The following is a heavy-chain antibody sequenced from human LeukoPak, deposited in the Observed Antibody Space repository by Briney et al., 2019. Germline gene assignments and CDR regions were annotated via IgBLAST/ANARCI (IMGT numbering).Heavy chain of an antibody. CDR2: INHSGST. V-gene: IGHV4-34*01. J-gene: IGHJ5*02. Sequence: PSETLSLTCAVYGGSFSGYYWSWIRQPPGKGLEWIGEINHSGSTNYYPSLKSRVTISVDTSKNHFSLRLSSVTAADPAVYYCAGIRVLLWFGESPPPWGQGTLVTVSS. D-gene: IGHD3-10*01. CDR3: AGIRVLLWFGESPPP. CDR1: GGSFSGYY.